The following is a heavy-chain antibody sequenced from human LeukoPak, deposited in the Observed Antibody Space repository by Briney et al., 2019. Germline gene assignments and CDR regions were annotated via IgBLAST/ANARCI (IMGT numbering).Heavy chain of an antibody. CDR3: AKGTSGRKPSHFDY. CDR1: GFTFSSYS. J-gene: IGHJ4*02. V-gene: IGHV3-30*02. CDR2: IRYDGSNK. D-gene: IGHD1-26*01. Sequence: PGGSLRLSCAASGFTFSSYSMHWVRQAPGKGLEWVAFIRYDGSNKYYADSVKGRFTISRDNSKNTLYLQMNSLRAEDTAVYYCAKGTSGRKPSHFDYWGQGTLVTVSS.